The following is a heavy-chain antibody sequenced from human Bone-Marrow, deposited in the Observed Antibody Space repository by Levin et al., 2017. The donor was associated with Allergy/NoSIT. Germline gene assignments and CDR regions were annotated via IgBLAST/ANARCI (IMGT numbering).Heavy chain of an antibody. D-gene: IGHD6-13*01. V-gene: IGHV5-51*01. J-gene: IGHJ4*02. CDR2: IYPGDSDT. CDR3: ARGPAGIDGHFDY. CDR1: GYSFSSGW. Sequence: GGSLRLSCQGSGYSFSSGWIGWVRQMPGRGLEWMGIIYPGDSDTTYSPSFQGQVTISVDKSASTAYLQWNSLKASDTGMYYCARGPAGIDGHFDYWGQGTLVTVSS.